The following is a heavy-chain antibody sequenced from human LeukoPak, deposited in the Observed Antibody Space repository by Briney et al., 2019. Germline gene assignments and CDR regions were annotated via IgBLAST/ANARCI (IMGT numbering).Heavy chain of an antibody. D-gene: IGHD1-26*01. Sequence: ASVKVSCKASGYTFTSYDINWVRQATGQGLEWMGWMNPNSGNTGYAQKFQGRVTMTRNTSISTAYMELSSLRSEDTAVYYCARDGSGSYYSAFDIWGQGTMVTVSS. V-gene: IGHV1-8*01. J-gene: IGHJ3*02. CDR2: MNPNSGNT. CDR3: ARDGSGSYYSAFDI. CDR1: GYTFTSYD.